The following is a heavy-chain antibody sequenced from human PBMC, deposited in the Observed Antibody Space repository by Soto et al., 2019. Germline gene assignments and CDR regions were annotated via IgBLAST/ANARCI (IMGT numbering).Heavy chain of an antibody. CDR1: GGYISSYY. Sequence: SETLSLTCTVSGGYISSYYWSWIRQPPGKGLEWIGYIYYSGSTNYNPSLKSRVTISVDTSKNQFSLKLSSVTAADTAVYYCARRYGSAIDFWGQGKMLTVSS. J-gene: IGHJ3*01. CDR2: IYYSGST. CDR3: ARRYGSAIDF. D-gene: IGHD3-10*01. V-gene: IGHV4-59*01.